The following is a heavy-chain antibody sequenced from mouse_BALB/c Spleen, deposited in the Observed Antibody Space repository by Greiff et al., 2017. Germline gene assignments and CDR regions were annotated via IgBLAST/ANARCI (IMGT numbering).Heavy chain of an antibody. Sequence: QVQLKQSGAELAKPGASVKMSCKASGYTFTSYWMHWVKQRPGQGLEWIGYINPSTGYTEYNQKFKDKATLTADKSSSTAYMQLSSLTSEDSAVYYCARDYGYVSYFDYWGQGTTLTVSS. CDR3: ARDYGYVSYFDY. CDR2: INPSTGYT. V-gene: IGHV1-7*01. D-gene: IGHD1-2*01. J-gene: IGHJ2*01. CDR1: GYTFTSYW.